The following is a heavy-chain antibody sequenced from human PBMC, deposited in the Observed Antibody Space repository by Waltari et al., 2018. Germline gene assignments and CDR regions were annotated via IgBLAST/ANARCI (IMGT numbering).Heavy chain of an antibody. D-gene: IGHD3-22*01. CDR2: ISGSGGST. CDR1: GFTFSSYA. J-gene: IGHJ4*02. Sequence: EVQLLESGGGLVQPGGSLRLSCAASGFTFSSYAMSWVRQAPGKGLELVSAISGSGGSTYYADSVKGRFTISRDNSKNTLYLQMNSLRAEDTAVYYCAKKKGLVITPFDYWGQGTLVTVSS. CDR3: AKKKGLVITPFDY. V-gene: IGHV3-23*01.